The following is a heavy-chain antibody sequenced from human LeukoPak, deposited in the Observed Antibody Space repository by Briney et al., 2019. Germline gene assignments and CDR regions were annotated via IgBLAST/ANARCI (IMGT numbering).Heavy chain of an antibody. J-gene: IGHJ4*02. CDR3: AGGFGELFRLDY. CDR2: TREDGSEK. D-gene: IGHD3-10*01. CDR1: GFTFSTYW. V-gene: IGHV3-7*01. Sequence: GGSLRLSCTASGFTFSTYWMSWVRQAPGKGLEWVANTREDGSEKYYVDSVKGRFTISRDNSKNTLYLQMNSLRAEDTAVYYCAGGFGELFRLDYWGQGTLVTVSS.